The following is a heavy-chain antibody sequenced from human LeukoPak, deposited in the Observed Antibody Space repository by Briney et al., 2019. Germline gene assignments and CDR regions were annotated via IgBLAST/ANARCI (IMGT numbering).Heavy chain of an antibody. CDR3: ARGRRITMVRGVRFDP. J-gene: IGHJ5*02. D-gene: IGHD3-10*01. Sequence: SETLSLTCAVYGGSFSGYYWSWIRQPPGKGLEWIGEINHSGSTNYNPSLKSRVTISVDTSKNQFSLKLSSVTAAGTAVYYCARGRRITMVRGVRFDPWGQGTLVTVSS. CDR2: INHSGST. CDR1: GGSFSGYY. V-gene: IGHV4-34*01.